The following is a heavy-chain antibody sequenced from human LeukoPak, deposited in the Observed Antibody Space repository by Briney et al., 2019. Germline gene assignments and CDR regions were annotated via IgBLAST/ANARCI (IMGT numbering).Heavy chain of an antibody. CDR1: GYTFTDYY. V-gene: IGHV1-2*02. CDR3: ARIKVTSDGAL. CDR2: ITPNSGGT. J-gene: IGHJ4*02. D-gene: IGHD5-18*01. Sequence: GASVTVSCKASGYTFTDYYIHWVRQAPVQGLEWMGRITPNSGGTIYAQTFQGRFTMTRDTSISTAYMELSRLRSDDTAVYYCARIKVTSDGALWGQGTLVTVSS.